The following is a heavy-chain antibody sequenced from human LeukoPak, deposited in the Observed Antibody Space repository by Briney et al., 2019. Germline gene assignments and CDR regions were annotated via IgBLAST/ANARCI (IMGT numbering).Heavy chain of an antibody. CDR1: GYTFTSCH. CDR3: ARDGSGSYYNPSED. CDR2: INPAGGST. Sequence: ASVKVSCKASGYTFTSCHMHWVRQAPGQGLEWMGIINPAGGSTSYVQKFQGRVTMTRDTSTSTVYMELSSLGSEDTAVYYCARDGSGSYYNPSEDWGQGTLVTVSS. J-gene: IGHJ4*02. D-gene: IGHD3-10*01. V-gene: IGHV1-46*01.